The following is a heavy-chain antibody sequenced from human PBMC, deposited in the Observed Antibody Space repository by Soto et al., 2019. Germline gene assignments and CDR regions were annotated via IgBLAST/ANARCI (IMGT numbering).Heavy chain of an antibody. CDR3: ASPMVVVPAFHTFDN. J-gene: IGHJ3*02. CDR2: INAGNGNT. CDR1: GYTFTSYA. V-gene: IGHV1-3*01. D-gene: IGHD2-21*02. Sequence: GASVKVSCKSSGYTFTSYAMHWVRQAPGQRREWMGWINAGNGNTKHSKKFQGRVTLPRNTSERLAYMELSSLRFEDTDGYDCASPMVVVPAFHTFDNWGQGTLVTVSS.